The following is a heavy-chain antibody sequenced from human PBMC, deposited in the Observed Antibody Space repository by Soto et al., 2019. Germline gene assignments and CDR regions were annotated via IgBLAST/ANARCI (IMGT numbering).Heavy chain of an antibody. CDR3: EKDKGGWGAVAGERGVFDY. V-gene: IGHV3-9*01. D-gene: IGHD6-19*01. CDR1: GFTFDDYA. CDR2: ISWNSGSI. Sequence: EVQLVESGGGLVQPGRSLRLSCAASGFTFDDYAMHWVRQAPGKGLEWVSGISWNSGSIGYADSVKGRFTISRDNAKNSLYLKMNGLRAEDTALYYCEKDKGGWGAVAGERGVFDYGGQGTLVTVP. J-gene: IGHJ4*02.